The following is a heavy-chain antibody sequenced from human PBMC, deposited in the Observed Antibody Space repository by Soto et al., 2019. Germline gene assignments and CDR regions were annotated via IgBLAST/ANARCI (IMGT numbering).Heavy chain of an antibody. Sequence: GDSLKISGKGSGYSFPTFWIGWVRQMPGKGLEWMGVIYPADSDTRYSPSFQGQVTMSADRSISTTYLQWTSLKASDTAIYYCARCGRNAYYNMDVWGQGTTVTVSS. CDR3: ARCGRNAYYNMDV. CDR2: IYPADSDT. J-gene: IGHJ6*02. V-gene: IGHV5-51*03. CDR1: GYSFPTFW. D-gene: IGHD3-16*01.